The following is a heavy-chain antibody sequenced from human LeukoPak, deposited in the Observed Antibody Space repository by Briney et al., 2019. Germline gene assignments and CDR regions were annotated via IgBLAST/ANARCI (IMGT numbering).Heavy chain of an antibody. Sequence: GGSRRLSCAASGFTFSSYWMSWVRQAPGKGLEWVSAISGSGGSRYYADSVKGRFTISRDNSKNTLYLQMNSLRAEDTAVYYCAKDTSFRDIVVVPAASGGWFDPWGQGTLVTVSS. D-gene: IGHD2-2*01. CDR3: AKDTSFRDIVVVPAASGGWFDP. CDR1: GFTFSSYW. J-gene: IGHJ5*02. V-gene: IGHV3-23*01. CDR2: ISGSGGSR.